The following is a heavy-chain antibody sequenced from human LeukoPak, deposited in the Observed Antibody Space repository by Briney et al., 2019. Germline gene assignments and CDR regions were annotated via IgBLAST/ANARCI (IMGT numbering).Heavy chain of an antibody. CDR2: ISYDGSNK. CDR3: AKAHPPAYGMDV. J-gene: IGHJ6*02. V-gene: IGHV3-30*18. CDR1: GFTFSSYG. Sequence: PGGSLRLSCAASGFTFSSYGMHWVRQAPGKGLEWVAVISYDGSNKYYADPVKGRFTISRDNSKNTLYLQMNSLRAEDTAVYYCAKAHPPAYGMDVWGQGTTVTVSS.